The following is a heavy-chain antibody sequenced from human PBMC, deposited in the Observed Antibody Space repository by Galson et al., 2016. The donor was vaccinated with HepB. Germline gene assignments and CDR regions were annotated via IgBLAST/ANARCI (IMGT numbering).Heavy chain of an antibody. J-gene: IGHJ4*02. D-gene: IGHD3-16*01. CDR1: GGSISSGGYY. Sequence: TLSLTCTVSGGSISSGGYYWSWIRHHPGEGLEWIGYIYHSGNAYYNASLKSRVTISVDTSKNQFFLKLTSLTAADTAVYFCARGGRKGLWGYYFDYWGQGTLFTVSS. CDR3: ARGGRKGLWGYYFDY. V-gene: IGHV4-31*03. CDR2: IYHSGNA.